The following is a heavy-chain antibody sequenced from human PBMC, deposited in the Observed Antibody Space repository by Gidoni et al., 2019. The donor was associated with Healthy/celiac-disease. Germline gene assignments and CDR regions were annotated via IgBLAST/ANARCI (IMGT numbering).Heavy chain of an antibody. CDR1: GFTFDDYA. CDR2: ISWNSGSI. D-gene: IGHD1-1*01. Sequence: EVQLVESGGGLVQPGRSLRLSCAASGFTFDDYAMHWVRQAPGKGLEWVSGISWNSGSIGYADSVKGRFTISRDNAKNSLYLQMNSLRAEDTALYYCAKDGSLGRGWNDYWGQGTLVTVSS. J-gene: IGHJ4*02. CDR3: AKDGSLGRGWNDY. V-gene: IGHV3-9*01.